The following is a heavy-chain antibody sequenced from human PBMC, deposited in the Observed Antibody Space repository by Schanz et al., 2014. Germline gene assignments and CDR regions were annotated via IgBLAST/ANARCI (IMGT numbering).Heavy chain of an antibody. Sequence: EADLVESGGGLIQRGESLRLSCSASGFSFSSYSMNWVRQAPGKGLEWLSYIDGKSTTVYYADSVKGRVTVSRDNARNSLYLHMNTLGADDTAVYYCARDFEDRRGYGSGYCLGDGMDVWGQGTTVTVSS. V-gene: IGHV3-48*01. CDR2: IDGKSTTV. J-gene: IGHJ6*02. CDR1: GFSFSSYS. D-gene: IGHD3-10*01. CDR3: ARDFEDRRGYGSGYCLGDGMDV.